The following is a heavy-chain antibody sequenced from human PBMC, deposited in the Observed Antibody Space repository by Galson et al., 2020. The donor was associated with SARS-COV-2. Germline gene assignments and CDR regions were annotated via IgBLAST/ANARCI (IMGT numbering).Heavy chain of an antibody. J-gene: IGHJ4*02. V-gene: IGHV3-33*01. CDR1: GFTFSSYG. CDR3: ARDGVFGESPDVDY. CDR2: IWYDGSNK. Sequence: GESLKISCAASGFTFSSYGMHWVRQAPGKGLEWVAVIWYDGSNKYYADSVKGRFTISRDNSKNTLYLQMNSLRAEDTAVYYCARDGVFGESPDVDYWGQGTLVTVSS. D-gene: IGHD3-10*02.